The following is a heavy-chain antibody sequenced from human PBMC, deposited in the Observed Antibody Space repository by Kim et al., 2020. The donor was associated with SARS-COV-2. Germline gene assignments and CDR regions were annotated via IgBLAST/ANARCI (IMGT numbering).Heavy chain of an antibody. J-gene: IGHJ4*02. CDR1: GFTFNGYT. Sequence: GGSLRLSCAASGFTFNGYTMHWARQGPGKGLEWVAFITYDGSERYYADSVKGRFTVSRDNSKNTLYLQMNSLRAEDTAVYYCAKDKAATYLPDYWGQGTLVTVSS. CDR3: AKDKAATYLPDY. D-gene: IGHD1-26*01. V-gene: IGHV3-30-3*01. CDR2: ITYDGSER.